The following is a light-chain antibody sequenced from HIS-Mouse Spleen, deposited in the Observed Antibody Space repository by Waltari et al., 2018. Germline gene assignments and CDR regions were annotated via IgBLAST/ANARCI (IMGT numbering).Light chain of an antibody. CDR2: DDS. CDR1: NSGSKS. V-gene: IGLV3-21*03. J-gene: IGLJ2*01. Sequence: SYVLTQPPSVSVAPAKTARLPCGGNNSGSKSVHWSQQKPGQAPVLVVYDDSNRPSGIPERFSGSNSGNTATLTISRVEAGDEADYYCQVCDSSSDHVVFGGGTKLTVL. CDR3: QVCDSSSDHVV.